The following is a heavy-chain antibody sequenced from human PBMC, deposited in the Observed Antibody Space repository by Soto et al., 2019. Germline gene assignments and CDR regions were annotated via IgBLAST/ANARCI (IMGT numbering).Heavy chain of an antibody. Sequence: GGSLRLSCAASGFTFSSYAMSWVRQAPGKGLEWVSAISGSGGSTYYADSVKGRFTISRDNSKNTLYLQMNNLRAEDTAVYYWAKDPLGYCSGGSCPADYWGQGTLVTVSS. CDR3: AKDPLGYCSGGSCPADY. V-gene: IGHV3-23*01. CDR2: ISGSGGST. J-gene: IGHJ4*02. D-gene: IGHD2-15*01. CDR1: GFTFSSYA.